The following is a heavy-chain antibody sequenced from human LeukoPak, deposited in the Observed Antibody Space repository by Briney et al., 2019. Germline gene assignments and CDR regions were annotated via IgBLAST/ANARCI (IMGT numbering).Heavy chain of an antibody. Sequence: GGSLRLSCAASGFTFSSYAMHWVRQAPGTGLGRVAVISIDGSNKYYADSVKGRFPISRDNSKTTSYLQLNSLRAEATAVYYCARAMYFDWSITDYWGQGTLVTVSA. D-gene: IGHD3-9*01. V-gene: IGHV3-30-3*01. J-gene: IGHJ4*02. CDR2: ISIDGSNK. CDR3: ARAMYFDWSITDY. CDR1: GFTFSSYA.